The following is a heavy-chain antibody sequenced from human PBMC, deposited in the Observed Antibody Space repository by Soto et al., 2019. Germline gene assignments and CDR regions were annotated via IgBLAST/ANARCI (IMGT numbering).Heavy chain of an antibody. CDR3: ARDQDFWSGYFSDY. D-gene: IGHD3-3*01. V-gene: IGHV1-18*04. CDR2: ISAYNGST. Sequence: ASVKVSCKASGYTFTSYGISWVRQAPGQGLEWMGWISAYNGSTNYAQKLQGRVTMTTDTSTSTAYMELRSLRSDDTAVYYCARDQDFWSGYFSDYWGQGTQVTVSS. CDR1: GYTFTSYG. J-gene: IGHJ4*02.